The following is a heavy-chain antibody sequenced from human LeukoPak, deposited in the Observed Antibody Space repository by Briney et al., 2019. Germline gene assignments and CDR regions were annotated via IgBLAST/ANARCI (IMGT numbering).Heavy chain of an antibody. D-gene: IGHD4-17*01. CDR2: ISGSGGST. Sequence: GGSLRLSCAASGFTFSSYAMSWVRQAPGKGLEWVSAISGSGGSTYYADSVKGRFTISRDNSKNTLYLQMNSLRAEDTAIYYCASRLKNPSDYGLSKYYFDSWGQGTLVTVSS. CDR1: GFTFSSYA. V-gene: IGHV3-23*01. CDR3: ASRLKNPSDYGLSKYYFDS. J-gene: IGHJ4*02.